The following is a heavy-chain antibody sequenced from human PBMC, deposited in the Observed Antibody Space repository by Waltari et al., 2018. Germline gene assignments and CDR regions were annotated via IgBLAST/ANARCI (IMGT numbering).Heavy chain of an antibody. D-gene: IGHD5-12*01. Sequence: GWIRQPPGQGPECLATMSYSGATYISPSLKSRVTISRDTSNNQLSLTLRSVTAADTAVYYCATYIGASIGTAAFDVWGQGTMVNVSS. J-gene: IGHJ3*01. CDR2: MSYSGAT. CDR3: ATYIGASIGTAAFDV. V-gene: IGHV4-39*01.